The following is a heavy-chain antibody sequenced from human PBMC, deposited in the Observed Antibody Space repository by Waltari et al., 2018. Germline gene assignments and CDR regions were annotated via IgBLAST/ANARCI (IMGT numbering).Heavy chain of an antibody. CDR3: ATKPTDSAWYER. Sequence: EVQLVESGGGLIQPGGSLRPSCAASGFTVSTTYMSWARQAPGKGLEWVSVIYSDGRTYYAASVEGRFTISRDDSKNTLYLQMNSLGLEDTAVYYCATKPTDSAWYERWGQGTLVTVSS. CDR1: GFTVSTTY. D-gene: IGHD4-4*01. CDR2: IYSDGRT. J-gene: IGHJ5*02. V-gene: IGHV3-53*01.